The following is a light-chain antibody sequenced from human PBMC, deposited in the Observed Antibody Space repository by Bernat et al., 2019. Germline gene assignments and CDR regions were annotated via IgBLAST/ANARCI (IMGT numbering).Light chain of an antibody. CDR2: GAS. CDR3: QQYGGSPLIT. V-gene: IGKV3-20*01. Sequence: EIVLTQSPGTLSLSPGERATLSCRASQSVSSSYLAWYQQKHGQAPRLLIYGASSRATGIPDRFSGSGSGTDFTLTISRLEPEDFAVYYCQQYGGSPLITFGQGTRLEIK. J-gene: IGKJ5*01. CDR1: QSVSSSY.